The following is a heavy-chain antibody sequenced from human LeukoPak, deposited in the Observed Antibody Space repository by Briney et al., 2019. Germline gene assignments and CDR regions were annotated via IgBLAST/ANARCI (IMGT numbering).Heavy chain of an antibody. V-gene: IGHV3-23*01. J-gene: IGHJ4*02. CDR3: AKASGQWLVYFDY. CDR2: ISGSGGST. D-gene: IGHD6-19*01. CDR1: GFTFSSYA. Sequence: GGSLRLACAASGFTFSSYAMSWVRQAPGKGLEWVSAISGSGGSTYYADSVKGRFTISRDNSKNTLYLQMNSLRAEDTAVYYCAKASGQWLVYFDYWGQGTLVTVSS.